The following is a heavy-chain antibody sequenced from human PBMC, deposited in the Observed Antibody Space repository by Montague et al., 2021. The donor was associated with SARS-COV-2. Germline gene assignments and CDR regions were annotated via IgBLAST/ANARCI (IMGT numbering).Heavy chain of an antibody. V-gene: IGHV4-59*01. Sequence: SETLSLTCTVSGGSISSYYWSWVRQPPGKGLEWNGYIYYTGSTNYNPSLKSRVTISVDTSKNQFSLKLSSVTAAATAVYYCARGRRITLGGVIGWFSTFDSWGQGTLVPVSS. J-gene: IGHJ4*02. CDR1: GGSISSYY. CDR2: IYYTGST. CDR3: ARGRRITLGGVIGWFSTFDS. D-gene: IGHD3-16*02.